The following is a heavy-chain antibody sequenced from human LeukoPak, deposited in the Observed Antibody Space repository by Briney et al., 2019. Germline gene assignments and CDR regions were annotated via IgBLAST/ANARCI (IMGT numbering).Heavy chain of an antibody. CDR1: GGTFSSYA. D-gene: IGHD3-22*01. CDR2: IIPIFGIA. J-gene: IGHJ4*02. CDR3: TGGDYYDSSGYYRPDIYYFDY. V-gene: IGHV1-69*04. Sequence: SVKVSCKASGGTFSSYAISWVQQAPGQGLEWMGRIIPIFGIANYAQKFQGRVTITADKSTSTAYMELSSLRSEDTAVYYCTGGDYYDSSGYYRPDIYYFDYWGQGTLVTVSS.